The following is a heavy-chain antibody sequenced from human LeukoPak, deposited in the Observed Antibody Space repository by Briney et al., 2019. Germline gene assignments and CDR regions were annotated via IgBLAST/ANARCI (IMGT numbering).Heavy chain of an antibody. Sequence: SETLSLTCAVYGGSFSGYYWSWIRQPPGKGLEWIGEINHSGSTNYNPSLKSRVTISVDTSKNQFSLKLSSVTAADTAVYYCARGNGYALSWGQGTLVTVSS. CDR2: INHSGST. V-gene: IGHV4-34*01. CDR3: ARGNGYALS. J-gene: IGHJ4*02. D-gene: IGHD5-12*01. CDR1: GGSFSGYY.